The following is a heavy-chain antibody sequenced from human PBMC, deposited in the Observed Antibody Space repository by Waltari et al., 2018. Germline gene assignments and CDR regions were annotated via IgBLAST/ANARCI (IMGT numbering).Heavy chain of an antibody. CDR1: GYTFTSYY. V-gene: IGHV1-2*06. D-gene: IGHD6-13*01. CDR2: INPNSGVT. Sequence: QVQLVQSGAEVKKPGASVKVSCKASGYTFTSYYMHWVRRAPGQGLEWMGRINPNSGVTKYAQKFQGRLTMTRDMSLSTAYMELSSLRSDDTAVYYCTRSLEASNSWYWGQGTLVTVSS. J-gene: IGHJ4*02. CDR3: TRSLEASNSWY.